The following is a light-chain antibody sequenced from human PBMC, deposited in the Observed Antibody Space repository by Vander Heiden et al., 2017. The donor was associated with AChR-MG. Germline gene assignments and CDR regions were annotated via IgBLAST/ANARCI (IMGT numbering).Light chain of an antibody. CDR3: SSYAGSNNRVV. J-gene: IGLJ2*01. CDR1: SSDVGGYNY. V-gene: IGLV2-8*01. Sequence: SALTHPPSASGSPGPSVTISCTGTSSDVGGYNYVAWYQQHPGKAPKVMIYEVSKRPSGVPDRFSGSKSGNTASLTVSGLQAEDEADYYCSSYAGSNNRVVFGGGTKLTVL. CDR2: EVS.